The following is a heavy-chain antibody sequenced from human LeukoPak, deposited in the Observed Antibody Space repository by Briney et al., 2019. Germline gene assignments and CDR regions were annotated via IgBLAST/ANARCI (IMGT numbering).Heavy chain of an antibody. CDR1: GGSISSYY. CDR2: IYYSGST. Sequence: SETLSLTCTVSGGSISSYYWSWIRQPPGKGLEWIGYIYYSGSTSYNPSLKSRVTISIDTSKNQFSLKLSSVTAADTALYYCVRHNPGGSESPGGSNAFDVWGQGTMVTVSS. D-gene: IGHD3-16*01. V-gene: IGHV4-59*08. J-gene: IGHJ3*01. CDR3: VRHNPGGSESPGGSNAFDV.